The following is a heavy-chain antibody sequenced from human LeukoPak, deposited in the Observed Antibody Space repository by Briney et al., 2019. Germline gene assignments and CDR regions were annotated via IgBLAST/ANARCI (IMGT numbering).Heavy chain of an antibody. CDR3: ARVGTTGNTVDGFDL. CDR1: GFTFSNYA. J-gene: IGHJ3*01. D-gene: IGHD1-1*01. CDR2: ITSSSSYR. V-gene: IGHV3-21*01. Sequence: PGGSLRLSCLASGFTFSNYAMSWVRQAPGKELEWVSCITSSSSYRYYADSVTGRFTISRDNAKNSLYLQMNSLRAEDTAVYYCARVGTTGNTVDGFDLWGQGTMVTVSS.